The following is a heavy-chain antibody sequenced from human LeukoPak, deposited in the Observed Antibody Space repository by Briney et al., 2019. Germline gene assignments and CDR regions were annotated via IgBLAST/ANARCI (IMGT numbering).Heavy chain of an antibody. D-gene: IGHD3-3*01. J-gene: IGHJ4*02. Sequence: ASVKVSCKASGYSFTTYAMNWVRQAPGQRLEWVGWINTDTGNPTYAQGFTGRFVFSLDTSVSTAYLQINSLKAEDTAVYYCACRITTSGVVSWGQGTLVTVSS. CDR1: GYSFTTYA. CDR2: INTDTGNP. CDR3: ACRITTSGVVS. V-gene: IGHV7-4-1*02.